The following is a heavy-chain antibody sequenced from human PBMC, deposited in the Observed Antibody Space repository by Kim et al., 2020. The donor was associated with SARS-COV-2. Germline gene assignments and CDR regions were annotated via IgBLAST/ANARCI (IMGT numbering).Heavy chain of an antibody. CDR3: ATSGSRYGVDAFDI. V-gene: IGHV3-23*01. D-gene: IGHD1-26*01. Sequence: ADSVKGRFTISRDNSKNTLYLQMNSLRAEDTAVYYCATSGSRYGVDAFDIWGQGTMVTVSS. J-gene: IGHJ3*02.